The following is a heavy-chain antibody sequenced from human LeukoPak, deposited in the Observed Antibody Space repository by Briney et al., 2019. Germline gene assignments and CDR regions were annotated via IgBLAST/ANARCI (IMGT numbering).Heavy chain of an antibody. D-gene: IGHD2-8*01. CDR1: GGSISSGDYY. V-gene: IGHV4-39*01. Sequence: SETLSLTCTVSGGSISSGDYYWGWIRQPPGKGLEWIGSIYYSGSTYYNPSLKSRVTISVDTSKNQFSLKLSSVTAADTAVYYCARQPGVAFDIWGQGTMVTVSS. J-gene: IGHJ3*02. CDR3: ARQPGVAFDI. CDR2: IYYSGST.